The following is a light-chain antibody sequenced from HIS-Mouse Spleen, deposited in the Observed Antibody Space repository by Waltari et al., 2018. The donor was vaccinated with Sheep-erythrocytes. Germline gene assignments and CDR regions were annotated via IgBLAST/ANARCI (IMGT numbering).Light chain of an antibody. Sequence: SYELTQPPSVSVSPGQTASITCSGDKLGDKYACWYQQKPGQSPVLVIYQDSKRQSGIPERMTGSNKGNTATLTISGTQAMDEAEDYCQAWNSSTAVFGGGTKLTVL. CDR3: QAWNSSTAV. J-gene: IGLJ2*01. V-gene: IGLV3-1*01. CDR2: QDS. CDR1: KLGDKY.